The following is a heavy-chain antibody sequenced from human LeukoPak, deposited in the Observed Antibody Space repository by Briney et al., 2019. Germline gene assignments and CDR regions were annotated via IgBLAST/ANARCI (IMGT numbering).Heavy chain of an antibody. D-gene: IGHD3-10*01. V-gene: IGHV3-23*01. CDR3: ARDNVVRGAPEFDY. CDR1: GFTFDSYG. Sequence: GGSLRLSCAASGFTFDSYGMNWVRQAPGKGLEWVSTVSASGGSTYYADSVKGRFTISRDNSKSTLYLQMNSLRAEDTAVYYCARDNVVRGAPEFDYWGQGTPVTVSS. J-gene: IGHJ4*02. CDR2: VSASGGST.